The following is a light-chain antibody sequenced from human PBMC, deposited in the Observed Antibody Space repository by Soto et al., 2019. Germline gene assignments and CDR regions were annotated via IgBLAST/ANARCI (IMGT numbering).Light chain of an antibody. CDR2: DAA. J-gene: IGKJ3*01. V-gene: IGKV3-20*01. CDR1: QSVNSNY. CDR3: QQYGSSPS. Sequence: EIVLTQSPGTLSLSPGERVTLSCRASQSVNSNYLAWYQQKPGQAPRLLIYDAASRATGIPDRFSGSGSGTDFTLTISRLEPEDLAVYYCQQYGSSPSFGPGTKVDIK.